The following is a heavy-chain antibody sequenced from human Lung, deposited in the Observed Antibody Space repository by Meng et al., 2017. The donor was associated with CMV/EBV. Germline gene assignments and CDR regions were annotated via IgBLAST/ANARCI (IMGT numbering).Heavy chain of an antibody. V-gene: IGHV4-34*01. CDR3: ARASLFGVVVMNYYFDS. Sequence: SETLSLTCAVYGGSFSEYFWNWIRQSPGKGLEWIGDIGHGGSTSYNPSLKGRVTISQDTSKNQFSLKLTSVTAADTAVYFCARASLFGVVVMNYYFDSWGQGSLVIVSS. D-gene: IGHD3-3*01. CDR1: GGSFSEYF. J-gene: IGHJ4*02. CDR2: IGHGGST.